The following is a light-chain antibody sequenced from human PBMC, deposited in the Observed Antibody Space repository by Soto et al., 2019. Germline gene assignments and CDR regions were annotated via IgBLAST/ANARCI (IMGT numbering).Light chain of an antibody. Sequence: EIVLTQSPDTLYLSPRERATLSCRASQSVSSSYLARDQQKPGQAPRLLISGASNRATGIPDRFSGSGSGTDFNLTISRLGPEDFAMYSCQHYGSSRRTFGQGTKMEIK. J-gene: IGKJ1*01. CDR1: QSVSSSY. CDR3: QHYGSSRRT. V-gene: IGKV3-20*01. CDR2: GAS.